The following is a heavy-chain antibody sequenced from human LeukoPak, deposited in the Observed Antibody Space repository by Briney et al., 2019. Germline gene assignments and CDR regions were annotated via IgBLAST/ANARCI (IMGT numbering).Heavy chain of an antibody. Sequence: SETLSLTCAVYGGSFSGYYWSWIRQPRGKGLEWIGEINHSGSTNYNPSLKSRVTISVDTSKNQFSLKLSSVTAADTAVYYCARELIVVVPAATYRAFDIWGQGTMVTVSS. CDR3: ARELIVVVPAATYRAFDI. D-gene: IGHD2-2*01. V-gene: IGHV4-34*01. CDR1: GGSFSGYY. CDR2: INHSGST. J-gene: IGHJ3*02.